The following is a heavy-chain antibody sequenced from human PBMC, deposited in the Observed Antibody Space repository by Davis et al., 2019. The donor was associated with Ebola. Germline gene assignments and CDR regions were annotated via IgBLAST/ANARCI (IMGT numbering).Heavy chain of an antibody. J-gene: IGHJ4*02. CDR3: ARGGEAYGDYASDY. Sequence: ASVKVSCKASGGTFSSYGISWVRQAPGQGLEWMGWINPNSCGTNYAQKFQGRVTMTRDTSISTAYMELSRLRSDDTAVYYCARGGEAYGDYASDYWGQGTLVTVSS. D-gene: IGHD4-17*01. V-gene: IGHV1-2*02. CDR1: GGTFSSYG. CDR2: INPNSCGT.